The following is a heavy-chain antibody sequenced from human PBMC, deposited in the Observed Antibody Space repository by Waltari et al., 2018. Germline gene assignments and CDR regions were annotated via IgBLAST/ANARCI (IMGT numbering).Heavy chain of an antibody. Sequence: QVQLVQSGAEVKKPGASVKVSCKAAGYTFTGYYMPWVRQAPGQGLEWMGWINPNSGGTNYAQKFQGRVTMTRDTSISTAYMELSRLRSDDTAVYYCARPEGYSSSWAIFDYWGQGTLVTVSS. CDR3: ARPEGYSSSWAIFDY. J-gene: IGHJ4*02. CDR1: GYTFTGYY. D-gene: IGHD6-13*01. V-gene: IGHV1-2*02. CDR2: INPNSGGT.